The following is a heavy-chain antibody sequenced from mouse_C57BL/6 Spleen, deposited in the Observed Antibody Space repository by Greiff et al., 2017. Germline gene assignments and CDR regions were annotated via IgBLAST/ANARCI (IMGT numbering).Heavy chain of an antibody. CDR2: IHPSDSDT. Sequence: QVQLQQPGAELVKPGASVKVSCKASGYTFTSYWMHWVKQRPGQGLEWIGRIHPSDSDTNYNQKFKGKATLTVDKSSSTAYMQLSSLTSEDSAVYYCAILVLYYGYEGDYFDYWGQGTTLTVSS. CDR3: AILVLYYGYEGDYFDY. V-gene: IGHV1-74*01. D-gene: IGHD2-2*01. CDR1: GYTFTSYW. J-gene: IGHJ2*01.